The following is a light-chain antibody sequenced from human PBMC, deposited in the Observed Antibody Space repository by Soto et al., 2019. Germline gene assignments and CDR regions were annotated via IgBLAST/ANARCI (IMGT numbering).Light chain of an antibody. V-gene: IGKV1-5*01. J-gene: IGKJ4*01. CDR2: DAS. CDR1: QNIRNL. CDR3: QQLNSYPLT. Sequence: DIQMTQSPSTLSASIGDRVIITCRASQNIRNLLSWYHQKPGKAPKLLIYDASSLESGVPSRFSGSGSGTEFTLTISSLQPEDFATYYCQQLNSYPLTFGGGTKVDIK.